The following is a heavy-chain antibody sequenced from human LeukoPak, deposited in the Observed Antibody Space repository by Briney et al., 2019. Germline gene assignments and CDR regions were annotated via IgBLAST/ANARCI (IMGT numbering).Heavy chain of an antibody. CDR1: GFTFSSYS. Sequence: GGSLRLSCAASGFTFSSYSMNWVRQAPGKGLEWVSYISSSSSTIYYADSMKGRFTISRDNAKNSLYLQMNSLRAEDTAVYYCAREGGYYYDSSGHSLDYWGQGTLVTVSS. CDR2: ISSSSSTI. D-gene: IGHD3-22*01. J-gene: IGHJ4*02. V-gene: IGHV3-48*04. CDR3: AREGGYYYDSSGHSLDY.